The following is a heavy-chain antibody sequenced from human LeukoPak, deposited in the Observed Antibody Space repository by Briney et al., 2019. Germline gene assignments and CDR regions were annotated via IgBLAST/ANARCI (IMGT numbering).Heavy chain of an antibody. D-gene: IGHD2-21*02. Sequence: PSETLSPTCTVAGCSISSGSYYGSWLRQPAGKGLEWIGRIYTSGSTNNNPSLQSRVTISVDTSKTQISLKLSTVTAADTAVYYCARDPYVVLTATTDDYWGQGTLVTVSS. CDR1: GCSISSGSYY. CDR2: IYTSGST. J-gene: IGHJ4*02. V-gene: IGHV4-61*02. CDR3: ARDPYVVLTATTDDY.